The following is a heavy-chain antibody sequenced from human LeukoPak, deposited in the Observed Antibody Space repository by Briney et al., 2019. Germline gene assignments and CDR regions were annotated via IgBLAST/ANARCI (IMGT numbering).Heavy chain of an antibody. V-gene: IGHV3-64*01. D-gene: IGHD3-10*01. CDR2: ISSNGGST. CDR1: GFTFSSYA. Sequence: GGSLRLSCAGSGFTFSSYAMHWVRQAPGKGLEYVSAISSNGGSTYYANSVKGRFTISRDNSKNTLYLQMGSLRAEDMAVYYCARDQAYYYGSGSYFDYWGQGTLVTVSS. CDR3: ARDQAYYYGSGSYFDY. J-gene: IGHJ4*02.